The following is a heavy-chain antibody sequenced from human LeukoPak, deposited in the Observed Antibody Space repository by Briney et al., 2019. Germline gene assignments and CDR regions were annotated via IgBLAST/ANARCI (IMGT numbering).Heavy chain of an antibody. J-gene: IGHJ4*02. V-gene: IGHV4-4*07. CDR3: ARSDWYYFDY. CDR2: IYTSGST. CDR1: GGSIGSYY. D-gene: IGHD2-21*01. Sequence: PETLSLTCTVSGGSIGSYYWSWIRQPAGKGLEWIGRIYTSGSTNYNPSLMSRVTMSVDTSKNQFSLKLSSVTAADTAVYYCARSDWYYFDYWGQGTLVTVSS.